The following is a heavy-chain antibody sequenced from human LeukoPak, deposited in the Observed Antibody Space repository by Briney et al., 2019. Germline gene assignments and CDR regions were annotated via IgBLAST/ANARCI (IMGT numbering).Heavy chain of an antibody. V-gene: IGHV1-69*01. D-gene: IGHD3-3*01. J-gene: IGHJ4*02. CDR3: AREKSLGDFWSGYSEY. CDR2: IIAIFGTA. CDR1: RGTFSSYA. Sequence: GASVKVSSKASRGTFSSYAISWVRQAPGQGLEWMGGIIAIFGTANYAQKFQGRVTITADESTSTAYMELSSLRSVDTAVYYCAREKSLGDFWSGYSEYWGQGTLVTVSS.